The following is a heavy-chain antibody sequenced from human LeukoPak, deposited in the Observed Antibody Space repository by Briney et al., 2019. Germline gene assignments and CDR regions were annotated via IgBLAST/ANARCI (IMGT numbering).Heavy chain of an antibody. D-gene: IGHD3-10*01. Sequence: SETLSLTCTVSGGSISSYYWSWIRQPAGKGLEWIGRIYTSGSTNYNPSLKSRVTMSVDTSKNQFSLKLSSVTAADTAVYYCARYGGYGSRSYYDYWGQGTLVTVSS. CDR1: GGSISSYY. V-gene: IGHV4-4*07. J-gene: IGHJ4*02. CDR2: IYTSGST. CDR3: ARYGGYGSRSYYDY.